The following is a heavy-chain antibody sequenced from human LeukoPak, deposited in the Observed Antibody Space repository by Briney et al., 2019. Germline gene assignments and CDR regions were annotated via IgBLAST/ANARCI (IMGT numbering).Heavy chain of an antibody. V-gene: IGHV4-34*01. CDR3: ARGRHDITMIVVVMASVSYYLDV. CDR1: GGSFSGYY. Sequence: SETLSLTCAVYGGSFSGYYWSWIRRPPGKGLEWVGEINHSGSTYYNPSLKSRLTISVDTSKNQFSLKLRSVTAADTAVYYCARGRHDITMIVVVMASVSYYLDVWGKGTTVTVS. D-gene: IGHD3-22*01. J-gene: IGHJ6*03. CDR2: INHSGST.